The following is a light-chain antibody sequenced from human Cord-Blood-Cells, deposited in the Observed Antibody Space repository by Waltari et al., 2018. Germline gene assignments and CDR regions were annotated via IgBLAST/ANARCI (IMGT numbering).Light chain of an antibody. CDR3: QQYGSSPYT. J-gene: IGKJ2*01. V-gene: IGKV3-20*01. Sequence: EIVLPQSPGTLSLSPGARAPLSCRASQSVSSSYLAWYQQKPGQAPRLLIYGASSRATGIPDRFSGSGSGTDFTLTISRLEPEDFAVYYCQQYGSSPYTFGQGTKLEIK. CDR2: GAS. CDR1: QSVSSSY.